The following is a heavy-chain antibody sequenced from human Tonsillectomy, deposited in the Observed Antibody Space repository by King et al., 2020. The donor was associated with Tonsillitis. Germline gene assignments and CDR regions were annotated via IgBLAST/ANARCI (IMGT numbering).Heavy chain of an antibody. CDR1: GYSISSGYY. CDR2: ISHSGST. J-gene: IGHJ5*02. D-gene: IGHD3-9*01. Sequence: VQLQESGPGLVKPSETLSLTCAVSGYSISSGYYWGWIRQPPGKGLEWIGSISHSGSTYYNPSLKSRVTISVDKSKNQFSLKLSSVTAADTAVYYCARDVRYYDILPGYYSRPSVDPWGQGTLVTVSS. CDR3: ARDVRYYDILPGYYSRPSVDP. V-gene: IGHV4-38-2*02.